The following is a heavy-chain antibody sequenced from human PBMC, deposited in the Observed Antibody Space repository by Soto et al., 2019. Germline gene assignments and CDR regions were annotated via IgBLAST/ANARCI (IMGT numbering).Heavy chain of an antibody. CDR2: ISSSGSTI. CDR1: GFTFSSYE. V-gene: IGHV3-48*03. D-gene: IGHD1-26*01. J-gene: IGHJ5*02. Sequence: EVQLVESGGGLVQPGGSLRLSCAASGFTFSSYEMNWVRQAPGKGLEWVSYISSSGSTIYYADSVKGRFTISRDNAKNSLYLQMNSLRAEDTAVYYCATGARGATKSRWFDPWGQGTLVTVSS. CDR3: ATGARGATKSRWFDP.